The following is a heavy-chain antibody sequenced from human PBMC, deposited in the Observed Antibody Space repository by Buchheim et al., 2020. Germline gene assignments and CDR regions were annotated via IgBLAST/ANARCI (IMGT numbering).Heavy chain of an antibody. CDR3: VRSLSASYGMDV. Sequence: EVQLVQSGAEVKKPGESLEISCQASGYSFTTFWITWVRQMPGKGLEWMGRIDPSDSYTEYSPSFQGHVTISVDRYSTTAYLQWSSLEASDIAMYYCVRSLSASYGMDVWGQGTT. V-gene: IGHV5-10-1*01. CDR2: IDPSDSYT. J-gene: IGHJ6*02. CDR1: GYSFTTFW.